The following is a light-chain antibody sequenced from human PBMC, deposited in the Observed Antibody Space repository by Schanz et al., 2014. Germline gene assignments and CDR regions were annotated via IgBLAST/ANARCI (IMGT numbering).Light chain of an antibody. V-gene: IGKV1-5*01. CDR1: RSVHNW. CDR3: QQADSFPLT. Sequence: DIQMTQSPPTLSASVGDTVTITCRASRSVHNWLAWYQQIPGKAPKALIYDASNLESGTPSRFSGSGSGTEFTLTISNLQPEDFATYYCQQADSFPLTFGGGTKVEIK. CDR2: DAS. J-gene: IGKJ4*01.